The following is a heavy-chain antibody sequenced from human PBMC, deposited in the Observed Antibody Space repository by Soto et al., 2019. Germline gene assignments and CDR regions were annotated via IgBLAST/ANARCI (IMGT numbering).Heavy chain of an antibody. J-gene: IGHJ6*01. Sequence: QVQLVQSGGGVVQPGGSLRLSCAASGFTFSSYGMHWVRQAPGKGLEWVAVIWYDGSKIYYADSVKGRFTISRDNSKTTLSLPLNSLRAEDTACYYCARPLEQHKLVIGTDVWGQGSAVTGSS. V-gene: IGHV3-33*01. CDR3: ARPLEQHKLVIGTDV. D-gene: IGHD6-13*01. CDR1: GFTFSSYG. CDR2: IWYDGSKI.